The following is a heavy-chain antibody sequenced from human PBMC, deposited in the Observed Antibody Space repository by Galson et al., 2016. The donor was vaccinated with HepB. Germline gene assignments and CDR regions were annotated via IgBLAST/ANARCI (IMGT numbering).Heavy chain of an antibody. J-gene: IGHJ4*02. CDR2: IWNDGSNQ. V-gene: IGHV3-33*01. D-gene: IGHD4-23*01. Sequence: SLRLSCAASGFIFSSYGMHWVRQAPGKGLEWVAVIWNDGSNQYYVGSAKGRFTISRDNSKNTLYLQMNSLRAEDTAVYYCAREGMTTVAMLDYWGQGTLVTVAS. CDR3: AREGMTTVAMLDY. CDR1: GFIFSSYG.